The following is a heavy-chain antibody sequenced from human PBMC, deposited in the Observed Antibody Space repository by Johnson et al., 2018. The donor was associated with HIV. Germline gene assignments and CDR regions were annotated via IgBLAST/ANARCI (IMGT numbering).Heavy chain of an antibody. CDR1: GFTLGSYA. Sequence: VQLVESGGDLVQPGGPLRLSCAASGFTLGSYAMSWVRQASGKGLAWVSVIYSGGSTYYADSVKGRFTISRDNSKNTLYLQMNSLRAEDTAVYYCAREAYCSGGSCYDAFDIWGQGTMVTVSS. V-gene: IGHV3-66*01. CDR2: IYSGGST. D-gene: IGHD2-15*01. J-gene: IGHJ3*02. CDR3: AREAYCSGGSCYDAFDI.